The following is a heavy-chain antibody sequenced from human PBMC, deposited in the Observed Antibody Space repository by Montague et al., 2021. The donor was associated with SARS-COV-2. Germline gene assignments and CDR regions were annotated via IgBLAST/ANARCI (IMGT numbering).Heavy chain of an antibody. J-gene: IGHJ6*02. CDR2: IYYSGST. V-gene: IGHV4-61*01. CDR3: ARDPWRITIFGVVTRYGMDV. CDR1: GGSVSSGSYY. Sequence: SETLSLTCIVSGGSVSSGSYYRSWIRQPPGKGLEWIGYIYYSGSTNYXPSLKSRVTISVDTSKNQFSLKLSSVTAADTAVYYCARDPWRITIFGVVTRYGMDVWGQGTTVTVSS. D-gene: IGHD3-3*01.